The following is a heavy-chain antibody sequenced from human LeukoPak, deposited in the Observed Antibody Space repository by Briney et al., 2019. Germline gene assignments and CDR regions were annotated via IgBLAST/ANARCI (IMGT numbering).Heavy chain of an antibody. V-gene: IGHV1-8*01. CDR3: ARYYYYDSSGYYQSYTDY. J-gene: IGHJ4*02. D-gene: IGHD3-22*01. Sequence: TVNVSCKASGYTFTSYDINWVRQATGQGLEWMGWMNPNSGNTGYAQKFQGRVTMTRNTSISTAYMELSSLRSEDSAVYYCARYYYYDSSGYYQSYTDYWGQGTLVTVSS. CDR2: MNPNSGNT. CDR1: GYTFTSYD.